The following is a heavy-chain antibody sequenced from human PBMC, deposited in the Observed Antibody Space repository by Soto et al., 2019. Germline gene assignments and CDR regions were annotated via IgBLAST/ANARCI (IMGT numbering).Heavy chain of an antibody. D-gene: IGHD5-12*01. Sequence: PSETLSLTCTVSGGSISSYYWSWIRQPPGKGLEWIGYIYYSGSTNYNPSLKSRVTISVDTSKNQFSLKLSSVTAADTAVYYCARVTEWLRSYNWFDTWGQGTLVTVSS. J-gene: IGHJ5*02. CDR2: IYYSGST. CDR1: GGSISSYY. CDR3: ARVTEWLRSYNWFDT. V-gene: IGHV4-59*01.